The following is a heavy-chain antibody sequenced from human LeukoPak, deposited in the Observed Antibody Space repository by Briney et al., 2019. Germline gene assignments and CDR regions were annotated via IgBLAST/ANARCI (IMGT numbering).Heavy chain of an antibody. CDR2: IYYSGST. J-gene: IGHJ4*02. CDR3: AACDIVVVPAGYNY. V-gene: IGHV4-59*01. Sequence: TSETLSLTCTVSGGSISSYYWSWIRQPPGKGLEWIGYIYYSGSTNYNPSLKSRVTMSVDTSKNQFSLKLSSVTAADTAVYYCAACDIVVVPAGYNYWGQGTLVTVSS. CDR1: GGSISSYY. D-gene: IGHD2-2*01.